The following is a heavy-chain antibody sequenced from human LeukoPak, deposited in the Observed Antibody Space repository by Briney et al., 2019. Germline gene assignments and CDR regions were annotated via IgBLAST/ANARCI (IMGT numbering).Heavy chain of an antibody. D-gene: IGHD1-1*01. CDR2: IYHSGGS. Sequence: SETLSLTCVVSGYSISNDYYWGWIRQPPGKGLEWIGNIYHSGGSYYNPSLKSRVTILVDTSKNQFSLKLSSVAAADTAVYYCAKAGTTGIHHWFDPWGQGNLVTVSS. CDR3: AKAGTTGIHHWFDP. J-gene: IGHJ5*02. V-gene: IGHV4-38-2*01. CDR1: GYSISNDYY.